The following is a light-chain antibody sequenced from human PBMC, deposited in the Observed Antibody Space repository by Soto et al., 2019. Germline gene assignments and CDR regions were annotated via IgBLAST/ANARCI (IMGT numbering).Light chain of an antibody. CDR1: SRDVGGYDF. V-gene: IGLV2-11*01. CDR3: CSYAGSYTLGV. CDR2: DVT. Sequence: QAALTQPRSVSGSPGQSVTISCTGTSRDVGGYDFVSWYQKHPGKAPKLMIYDVTKRPSGVPDRFSGSKSGSSASLTISAPQAEDEADYYCCSYAGSYTLGVFGGGTK. J-gene: IGLJ3*02.